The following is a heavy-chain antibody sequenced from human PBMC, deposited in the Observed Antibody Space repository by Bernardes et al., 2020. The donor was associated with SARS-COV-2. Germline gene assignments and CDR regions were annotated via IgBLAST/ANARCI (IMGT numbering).Heavy chain of an antibody. J-gene: IGHJ6*02. Sequence: ASVKVSCKVSGYTLTALSMHWVRQAPGKGLEWMGGFDPEDGETIYAQKFQGRVTMTEDTSTDTAYMELSSLRSEDTAVYYCATGVAVAGTPRLYYYYYGMDVWGQGTTVTVSS. CDR1: GYTLTALS. D-gene: IGHD6-19*01. CDR3: ATGVAVAGTPRLYYYYYGMDV. CDR2: FDPEDGET. V-gene: IGHV1-24*01.